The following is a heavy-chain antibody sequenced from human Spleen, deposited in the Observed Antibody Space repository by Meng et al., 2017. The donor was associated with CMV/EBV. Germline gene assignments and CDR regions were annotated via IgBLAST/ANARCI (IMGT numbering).Heavy chain of an antibody. CDR2: VSYDGTKR. Sequence: ASGFTFNKYAMHWVRQTPGKGLEWVAVVSYDGTKRHYTDSVNGRFTISRDNSKSTLILQLNSLTTEDIGIYYCARDLGPDKDYFDYWGQGALVTVSS. V-gene: IGHV3-30*04. J-gene: IGHJ4*02. D-gene: IGHD7-27*01. CDR1: GFTFNKYA. CDR3: ARDLGPDKDYFDY.